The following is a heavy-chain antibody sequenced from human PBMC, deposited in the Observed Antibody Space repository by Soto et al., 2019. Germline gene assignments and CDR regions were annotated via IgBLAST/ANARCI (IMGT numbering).Heavy chain of an antibody. CDR1: GGSISSYY. Sequence: QVQLQESGPGLVKPSETLSLTCTVSGGSISSYYWSWIRQPPGKGLEWIGYIYYSGSTNYNPSLRSRVTISVDPSKNQFSLKLGSVTAADTAVYYCARERGGVYAIDYWGQGTLVTVSS. D-gene: IGHD2-8*01. V-gene: IGHV4-59*01. J-gene: IGHJ4*02. CDR2: IYYSGST. CDR3: ARERGGVYAIDY.